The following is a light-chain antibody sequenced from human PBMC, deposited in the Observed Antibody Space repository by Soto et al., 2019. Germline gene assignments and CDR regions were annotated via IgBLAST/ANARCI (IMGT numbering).Light chain of an antibody. CDR2: GAS. CDR1: RHVNSDY. V-gene: IGKV3-20*01. Sequence: VLSQSPGTLSLSPGERATLSCSASRHVNSDYLTWYQQKPGQAPRLLIFGASTRATGVPDRFSGSGSGTDFTLTISRVEPEDFALYYCQQYGNSPMYTFGQGTKLEIK. CDR3: QQYGNSPMYT. J-gene: IGKJ2*01.